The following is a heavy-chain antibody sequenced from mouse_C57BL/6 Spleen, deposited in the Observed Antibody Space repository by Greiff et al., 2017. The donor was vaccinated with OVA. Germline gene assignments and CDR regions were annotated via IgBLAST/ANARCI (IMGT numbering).Heavy chain of an antibody. V-gene: IGHV5-17*01. CDR3: ARPDYSNPSWFAY. D-gene: IGHD2-5*01. J-gene: IGHJ3*01. CDR1: GFTFSDYG. Sequence: EVHLVESGGGLVKPGGSLKLSCAASGFTFSDYGMHWVRQAPEKGLEWVAYISSGSSTIYYADTVKGRFTISRDNAKNTLFLQMTSLRSEDTAMYYCARPDYSNPSWFAYWGQETLVTVSA. CDR2: ISSGSSTI.